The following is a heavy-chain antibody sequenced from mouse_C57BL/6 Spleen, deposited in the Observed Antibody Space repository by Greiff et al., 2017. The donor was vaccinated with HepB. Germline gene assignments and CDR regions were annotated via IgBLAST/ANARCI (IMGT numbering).Heavy chain of an antibody. J-gene: IGHJ2*01. V-gene: IGHV3-6*01. Sequence: EVKLMESGPGLVKPSQSLSLTCSVTGYSITSGYYWNWIRQFPGNKLEWMGYISYDGSNNYNPSLKNRISITRDTSKNQFFLKLNSVTTEDTATYYCARDERENWDYFDYWGQGTTLTVSS. CDR1: GYSITSGYY. CDR2: ISYDGSN. CDR3: ARDERENWDYFDY. D-gene: IGHD4-1*01.